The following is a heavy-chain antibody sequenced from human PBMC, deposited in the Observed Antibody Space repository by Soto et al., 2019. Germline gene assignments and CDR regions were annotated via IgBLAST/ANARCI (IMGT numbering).Heavy chain of an antibody. J-gene: IGHJ6*02. D-gene: IGHD4-17*01. CDR3: AKGGAYYYYYYGMDV. V-gene: IGHV3-9*01. Sequence: GGSLRLSFAASGFTFDDYAMHWVRQAPGKGLEWVSGISWNSGSIGYADSVKGRFTISRDNAKNSLYLQMNSLRAEDTALYYCAKGGAYYYYYYGMDVWGQGTTVTVSS. CDR1: GFTFDDYA. CDR2: ISWNSGSI.